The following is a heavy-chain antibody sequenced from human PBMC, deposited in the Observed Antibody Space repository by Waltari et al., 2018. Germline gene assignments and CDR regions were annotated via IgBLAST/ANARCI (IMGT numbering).Heavy chain of an antibody. J-gene: IGHJ4*02. CDR2: IYQSVSP. D-gene: IGHD3-22*01. V-gene: IGHV4-59*01. CDR3: ERYYYDSRRTRPYYFDY. Sequence: QVQLQESGPGLVKPSETLSLTCTVPGGSISSYYWSWIRQPPGKGLEWIGYIYQSVSPTDNPSLKSRVTISGDPSKNQFSLKLSSVTAADTAVYYCERYYYDSRRTRPYYFDYWGQGTLVTVSS. CDR1: GGSISSYY.